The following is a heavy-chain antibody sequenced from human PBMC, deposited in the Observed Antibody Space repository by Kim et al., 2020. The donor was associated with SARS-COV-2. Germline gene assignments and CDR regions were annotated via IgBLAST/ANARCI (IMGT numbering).Heavy chain of an antibody. CDR3: AREVGGAAMWLGAFDI. V-gene: IGHV3-21*01. CDR2: ISSSSSYI. Sequence: GGSLRLSCAASGFTFSSYSMNWVRQAPGKGLEWVSSISSSSSYIYYADSVKGRFTISRDNAKNSLYLQMNSLRAEDTAVYYCAREVGGAAMWLGAFDIWGQGTMVTVSS. J-gene: IGHJ3*02. D-gene: IGHD2-2*01. CDR1: GFTFSSYS.